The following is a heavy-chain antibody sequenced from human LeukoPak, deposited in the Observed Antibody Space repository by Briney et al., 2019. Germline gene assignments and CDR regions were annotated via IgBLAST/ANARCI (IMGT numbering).Heavy chain of an antibody. Sequence: GGSLRLSCAASGLSVSSSYMSWVSQAPGEGLEWVSVIYTDGSTDYADSVEGRFTVSRDNSKNTLYLQMNTLRAEDTAVYYCARRMGGELVAFDIWGQGTMVTVSS. J-gene: IGHJ3*02. V-gene: IGHV3-66*04. CDR1: GLSVSSSY. CDR3: ARRMGGELVAFDI. D-gene: IGHD1-7*01. CDR2: IYTDGST.